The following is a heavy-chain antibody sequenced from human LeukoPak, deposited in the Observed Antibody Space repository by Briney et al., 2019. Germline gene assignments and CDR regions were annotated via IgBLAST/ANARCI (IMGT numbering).Heavy chain of an antibody. J-gene: IGHJ4*02. Sequence: SETLSLTCTVSGGSISSYYWSWIRQPAGKGLEWIGRIYTSGSTNYNPSLKSRVTMSVDTSKNQFSLKLSSVTAADTAVYYCARMMSDDILTGYYHDYWGQGTLVTVSS. CDR3: ARMMSDDILTGYYHDY. V-gene: IGHV4-4*07. CDR1: GGSISSYY. D-gene: IGHD3-9*01. CDR2: IYTSGST.